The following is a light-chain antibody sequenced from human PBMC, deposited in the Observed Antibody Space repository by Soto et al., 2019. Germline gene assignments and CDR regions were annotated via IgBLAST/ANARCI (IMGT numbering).Light chain of an antibody. CDR1: SSDVGGYNY. V-gene: IGLV2-14*01. CDR3: SSYTSIGTLV. J-gene: IGLJ2*01. CDR2: EVS. Sequence: QSALTQPASVSGSPGQSITISCTGTSSDVGGYNYVSWYQQHPGKAPKLMIYEVSKWPSGVSNRFSGSKSGNTASLTISGHQAEDEADYYCSSYTSIGTLVFGGGTKLTVL.